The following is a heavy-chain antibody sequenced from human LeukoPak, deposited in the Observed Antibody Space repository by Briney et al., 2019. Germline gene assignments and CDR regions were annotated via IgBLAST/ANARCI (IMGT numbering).Heavy chain of an antibody. Sequence: SETLSLTCTVAGGSISSYYWSWIRQPAGKGLDWIGRIYTSGSTNYNPSLKSRVTMSVDTSKNQFSLKLSSVTAADTAVYYCARDLQYCSSTSCYIAFDIWGQGTMVTVSS. CDR2: IYTSGST. CDR3: ARDLQYCSSTSCYIAFDI. J-gene: IGHJ3*02. V-gene: IGHV4-4*07. D-gene: IGHD2-2*02. CDR1: GGSISSYY.